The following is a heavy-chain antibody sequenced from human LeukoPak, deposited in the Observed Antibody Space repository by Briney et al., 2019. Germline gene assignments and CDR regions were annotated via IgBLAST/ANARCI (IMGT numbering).Heavy chain of an antibody. CDR3: AIPPTTVTVAY. D-gene: IGHD4-17*01. V-gene: IGHV3-23*01. CDR2: ISGSGGNT. CDR1: GFTFISCA. Sequence: PGGSLRLSCAASGFTFISCAMSWVRQAPGKGLEWVSAISGSGGNTYYADSVKGRFTISRDNSKNTLYLQMNSLRAEDTAVYYCAIPPTTVTVAYWGQGTLVTVSS. J-gene: IGHJ4*02.